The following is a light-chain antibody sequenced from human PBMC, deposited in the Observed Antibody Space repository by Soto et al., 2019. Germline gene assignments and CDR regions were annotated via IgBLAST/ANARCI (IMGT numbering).Light chain of an antibody. CDR1: YSDIGAYNY. CDR2: EVS. J-gene: IGLJ1*01. V-gene: IGLV2-8*01. Sequence: QSVLTQPPSASGSPGQSVTIPCTGTYSDIGAYNYVSWYQQRPGEAPKLIIYEVSKRPSGVPDRIFASKSGSTASLTVSGLQADDEANYYCSSFKGTNSFVFGTGPKVTVL. CDR3: SSFKGTNSFV.